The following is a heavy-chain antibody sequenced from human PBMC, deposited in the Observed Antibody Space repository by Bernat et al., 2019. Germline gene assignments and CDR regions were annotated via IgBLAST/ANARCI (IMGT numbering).Heavy chain of an antibody. CDR2: MSSSGSTI. Sequence: EVQLVESGGGLVQPGGSLRLSCAASGFTFSSYEMNWVRQAPGKGLEWVSYMSSSGSTIYYADSVKGRFTISRDNAKNSLYLQMNSLRAEDTAVYYCARDGGMWNYYYGMDVWGQGTTVTVSS. CDR3: ARDGGMWNYYYGMDV. V-gene: IGHV3-48*03. D-gene: IGHD3-16*01. CDR1: GFTFSSYE. J-gene: IGHJ6*02.